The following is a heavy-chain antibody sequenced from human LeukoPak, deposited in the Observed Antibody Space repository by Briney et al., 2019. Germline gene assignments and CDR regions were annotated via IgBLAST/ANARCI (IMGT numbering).Heavy chain of an antibody. CDR3: ARDREIWAVAGTGLGDAFDI. D-gene: IGHD6-19*01. J-gene: IGHJ3*02. CDR1: EFTFDNYA. CDR2: ISGSGYYS. V-gene: IGHV3-23*01. Sequence: GGSLRLSCAASEFTFDNYAMSWVRQAPGKGLEWVSVISGSGYYSYYADSVKGRLTVSRDNSKTTLYLQMNSLRAEDTAVYYCARDREIWAVAGTGLGDAFDIWGQGTMVTVSS.